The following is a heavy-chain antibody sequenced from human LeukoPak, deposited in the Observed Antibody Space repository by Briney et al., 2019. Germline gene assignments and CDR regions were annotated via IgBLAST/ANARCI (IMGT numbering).Heavy chain of an antibody. Sequence: GGSLRLSCAASGLTFSSYGMYWVRQAPGKGLEWVAVIWYDGSNKYYADSVKGRFTISRDNSKNTLYLQMNSLRAEDTAVYYCARESIAAATPYYFDYWGQGTLVTVSS. V-gene: IGHV3-33*01. CDR2: IWYDGSNK. J-gene: IGHJ4*02. CDR1: GLTFSSYG. CDR3: ARESIAAATPYYFDY. D-gene: IGHD6-13*01.